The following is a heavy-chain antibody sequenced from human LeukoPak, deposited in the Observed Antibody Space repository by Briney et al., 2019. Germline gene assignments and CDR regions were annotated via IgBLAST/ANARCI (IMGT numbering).Heavy chain of an antibody. CDR1: GGSFSGYF. J-gene: IGHJ4*02. CDR3: ARAPSGEVESAARGNYLDY. CDR2: INHSGGT. Sequence: SETLSLTCAVYGGSFSGYFWSWIRQPPGKGLEWIGEINHSGGTNYNPSLKSRVTISVDTSKNQFSLKMNSVTAADTAVYYCARAPSGEVESAARGNYLDYWGQGTLVTVSS. D-gene: IGHD6-13*01. V-gene: IGHV4-34*01.